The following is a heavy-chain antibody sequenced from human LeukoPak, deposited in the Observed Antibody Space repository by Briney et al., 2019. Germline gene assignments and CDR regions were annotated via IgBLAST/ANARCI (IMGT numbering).Heavy chain of an antibody. D-gene: IGHD3-10*01. Sequence: SGTLSLTCAVSGGSISSSNWWSWVRQPPGKGLEWIGEIYHSGSTNYNPSLKSRVTISVDKSKNQFSLKLSSVTAADTAVYYCARYDGEIRDYYMDVWGKGTTVTISS. CDR3: ARYDGEIRDYYMDV. CDR1: GGSISSSNW. J-gene: IGHJ6*03. CDR2: IYHSGST. V-gene: IGHV4-4*02.